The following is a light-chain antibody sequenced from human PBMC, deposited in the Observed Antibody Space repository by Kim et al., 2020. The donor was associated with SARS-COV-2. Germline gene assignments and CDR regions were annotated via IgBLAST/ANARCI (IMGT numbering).Light chain of an antibody. CDR2: AAS. J-gene: IGKJ1*01. V-gene: IGKV1-8*01. CDR3: QQYYSYPRT. CDR1: QGISSY. Sequence: AIRMTQSPSSLSASTGDRVTITCRASQGISSYLAWYQQKPGKAHKLLIYAASTLQSGVPSRFSGSGSGTDFTLTISCLQSEDFATYYCQQYYSYPRTFGQGTTVDIK.